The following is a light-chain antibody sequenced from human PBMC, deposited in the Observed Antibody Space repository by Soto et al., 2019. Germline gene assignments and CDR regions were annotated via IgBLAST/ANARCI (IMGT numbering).Light chain of an antibody. J-gene: IGKJ1*01. CDR2: KVS. Sequence: DAVLTQSPLSLPVTPGQPASISCRSSQSLEYTDGKTYLNWYQQRPGQSPRRLIYKVSNRDFGVPDRFSGSGSGTAFTLVISRVEAEDVGVYYCMQGSYWPWTFGQGTKVDIK. CDR3: MQGSYWPWT. V-gene: IGKV2-30*01. CDR1: QSLEYTDGKTY.